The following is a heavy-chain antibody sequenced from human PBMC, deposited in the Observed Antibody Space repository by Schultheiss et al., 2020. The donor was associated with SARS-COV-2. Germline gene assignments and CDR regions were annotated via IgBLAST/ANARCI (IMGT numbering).Heavy chain of an antibody. CDR1: GFTFSSYA. V-gene: IGHV3-23*01. CDR3: ASERSSSRDYYYYYGMDV. J-gene: IGHJ6*02. Sequence: GESLKISCAASGFTFSSYAMSWVRQAPGKGLEWVSAISGSGGSTYYADSVKGRFTISRDNSKNTLYLQMNSLRAEDTAVYYCASERSSSRDYYYYYGMDVWGQGTTVTVSS. CDR2: ISGSGGST. D-gene: IGHD6-13*01.